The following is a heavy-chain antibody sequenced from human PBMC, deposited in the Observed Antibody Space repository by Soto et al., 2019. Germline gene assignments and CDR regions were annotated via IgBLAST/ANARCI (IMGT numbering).Heavy chain of an antibody. CDR2: INPNSGGT. CDR1: GYTFTGYY. CDR3: ARGDDIVVVVAATLLDY. V-gene: IGHV1-2*04. Sequence: QVQLVQSGAEVKKPGASVKVSCKASGYTFTGYYMHWVRQAPGQGLEWMGWINPNSGGTNYAQKFQGWFTMTRDTSISTAYMELSRLRSDDTAVYYCARGDDIVVVVAATLLDYWGQGTLVTVSS. D-gene: IGHD2-15*01. J-gene: IGHJ4*02.